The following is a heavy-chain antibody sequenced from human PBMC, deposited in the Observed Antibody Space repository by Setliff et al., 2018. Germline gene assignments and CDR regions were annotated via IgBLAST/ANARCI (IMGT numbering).Heavy chain of an antibody. CDR1: GVSIRGFY. CDR2: AFHTGKT. V-gene: IGHV4-59*01. CDR3: ARAAKYDSSGYYGFWFDP. Sequence: PSETLSLTCIVSGVSIRGFYWTWIRQSPKRGLEWLGYAFHTGKTDYNPSLMSRVIISIDMSRKQFSLKLSSVTAADTAMYYCARAAKYDSSGYYGFWFDPWGQGTLVTVSS. D-gene: IGHD3-22*01. J-gene: IGHJ5*02.